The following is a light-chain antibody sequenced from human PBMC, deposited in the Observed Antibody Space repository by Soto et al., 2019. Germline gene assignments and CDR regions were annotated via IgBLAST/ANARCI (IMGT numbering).Light chain of an antibody. J-gene: IGLJ3*02. CDR1: SSNIGSHF. V-gene: IGLV1-47*01. CDR3: AVWDQSLTGGV. Sequence: QSVLTQPPSASGTPGQSLTISCSGSSSNIGSHFVYWYQHVPGTAPKLLIFRDGQRPSGVPARFFGSKSGTSASLAFSGLRSEDEADYYCAVWDQSLTGGVFGGGTKLTVL. CDR2: RDG.